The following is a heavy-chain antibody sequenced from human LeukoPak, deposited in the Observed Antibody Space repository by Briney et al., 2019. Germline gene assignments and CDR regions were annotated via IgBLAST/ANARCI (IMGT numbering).Heavy chain of an antibody. Sequence: SETLSLTCTVSGGSISSYYWSWIRQPPGKGLEWIGYIYYSGSTNYNPSLKSRVTISVDTSKNQFSLKLNSVTAADTAVYYCASRAGYSSGRRRDWYFDLWGRGTLVTVSP. V-gene: IGHV4-59*08. CDR3: ASRAGYSSGRRRDWYFDL. CDR2: IYYSGST. D-gene: IGHD6-19*01. J-gene: IGHJ2*01. CDR1: GGSISSYY.